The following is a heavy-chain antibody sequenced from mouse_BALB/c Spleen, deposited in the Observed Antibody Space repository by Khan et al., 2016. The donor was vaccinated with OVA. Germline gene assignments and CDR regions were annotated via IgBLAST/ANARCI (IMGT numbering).Heavy chain of an antibody. J-gene: IGHJ2*01. V-gene: IGHV3-2*02. Sequence: EVQLVESGPGLVKPSQSLSLTCTVTGYSITSGYGWNWIRQFPGKKLEWMGYISYSGSTNYNPSLKSRISITRDTSKNQFFLQLNSVTTEDTATYYCARTARIKYWGQGTTLTVSS. CDR3: ARTARIKY. CDR1: GYSITSGYG. CDR2: ISYSGST. D-gene: IGHD1-2*01.